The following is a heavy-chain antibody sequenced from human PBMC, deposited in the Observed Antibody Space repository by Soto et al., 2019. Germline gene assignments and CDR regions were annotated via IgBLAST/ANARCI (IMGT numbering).Heavy chain of an antibody. J-gene: IGHJ4*02. D-gene: IGHD5-12*01. CDR3: TTALPWGGYGPYYFDF. CDR2: MNPNSGNT. Sequence: ASVKVSCKASGNTFTGYDTNWVRQATGQGLEWMGWMNPNSGNTGYAQTFQGRVTMTRNTSISTAYMEMSSLRSEDTAVYYCTTALPWGGYGPYYFDFWGQGTLVTVSS. V-gene: IGHV1-8*01. CDR1: GNTFTGYD.